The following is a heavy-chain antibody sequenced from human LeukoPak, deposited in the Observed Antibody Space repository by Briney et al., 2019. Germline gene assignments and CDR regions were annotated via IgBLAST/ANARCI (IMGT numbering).Heavy chain of an antibody. Sequence: GASVKVSCKASGGTFSSYAISWVRQATGQGLEWMGWMNPNSGNTGYAQKFQGRVTMTRNTSISTAYMELSSLRSEDTAVYYCAREDYYGSGSYDAFDIWGQGTMVTVSS. V-gene: IGHV1-8*02. D-gene: IGHD3-10*01. J-gene: IGHJ3*02. CDR2: MNPNSGNT. CDR1: GGTFSSYA. CDR3: AREDYYGSGSYDAFDI.